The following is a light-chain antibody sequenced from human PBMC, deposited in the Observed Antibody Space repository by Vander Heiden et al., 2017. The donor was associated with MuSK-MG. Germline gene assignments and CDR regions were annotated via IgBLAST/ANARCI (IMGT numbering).Light chain of an antibody. Sequence: QSALTPPRSVSGSPGQSVTISCTGTSSDVGGYTYVSWYQQHPGKPHKLMIYDVSKRPAGVPDRFSGSKAGNTASLTISGLQAEDEAYYYCCSYAGSYTFVFGGGTKLTVL. CDR1: SSDVGGYTY. J-gene: IGLJ2*01. CDR2: DVS. V-gene: IGLV2-11*01. CDR3: CSYAGSYTFV.